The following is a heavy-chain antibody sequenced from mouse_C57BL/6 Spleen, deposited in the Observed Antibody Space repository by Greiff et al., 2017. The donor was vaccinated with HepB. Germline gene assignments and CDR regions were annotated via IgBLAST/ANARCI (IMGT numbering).Heavy chain of an antibody. CDR2: IDPETGGT. V-gene: IGHV1-15*01. Sequence: VQLQQSGAELVRPGASVTLSCKASGYTFTDYEMHWVKQTPVHGLEWIGAIDPETGGTAYNQKFKGKAILTADKSSSTAYMELRSLTSEDSAVYYCTRGMVTTNFDYWGQGTTLTVSS. CDR1: GYTFTDYE. D-gene: IGHD2-2*01. J-gene: IGHJ2*01. CDR3: TRGMVTTNFDY.